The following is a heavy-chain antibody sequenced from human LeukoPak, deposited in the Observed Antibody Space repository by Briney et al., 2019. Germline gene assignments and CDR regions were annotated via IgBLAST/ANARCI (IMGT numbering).Heavy chain of an antibody. D-gene: IGHD5-18*01. Sequence: ASVKVSCKASGYTFTSYYMHWVRQAPGQGLEWMGIINPSGGSTSYAQKFQGRVTMTRDTSTSTVYMELSSLRSEDTAVYYCARADGSGYSYGFSNYCGQGTLVTVSS. J-gene: IGHJ4*02. V-gene: IGHV1-46*01. CDR2: INPSGGST. CDR1: GYTFTSYY. CDR3: ARADGSGYSYGFSNY.